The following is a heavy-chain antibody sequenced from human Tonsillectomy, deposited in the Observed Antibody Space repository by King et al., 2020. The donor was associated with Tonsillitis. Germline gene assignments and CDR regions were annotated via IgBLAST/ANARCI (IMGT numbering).Heavy chain of an antibody. CDR3: AREVGAVATHQVDY. CDR1: GGSISSGDYY. D-gene: IGHD1-26*01. V-gene: IGHV4-30-4*01. CDR2: ICYSGST. Sequence: QLQESGPGLVKPSQTLSLTCTVSGGSISSGDYYWSWIRQPPGKGLEWIGFICYSGSTYYNPSLKSRVTISVDTSKNRISLTLSSVTAADTAVYYCAREVGAVATHQVDYWGQGALVTVSS. J-gene: IGHJ4*02.